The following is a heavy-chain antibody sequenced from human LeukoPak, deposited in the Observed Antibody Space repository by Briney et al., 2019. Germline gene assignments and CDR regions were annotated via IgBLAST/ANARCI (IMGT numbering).Heavy chain of an antibody. CDR1: GFSFSSYW. V-gene: IGHV3-7*01. D-gene: IGHD3-10*01. J-gene: IGHJ3*01. CDR2: IKQDGSEK. CDR3: AREDYYGSGNYVAWGGAFDV. Sequence: PGGSLRLSCEASGFSFSSYWMTWVRQARGKGREWVANIKQDGSEKYCVDSVKARFTISRDNAKISVFLQMNSLRAEDAAVYYCAREDYYGSGNYVAWGGAFDVWGRGTTVTVSS.